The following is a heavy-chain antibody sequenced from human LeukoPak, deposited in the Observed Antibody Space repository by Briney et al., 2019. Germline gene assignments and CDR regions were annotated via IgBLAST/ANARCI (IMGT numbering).Heavy chain of an antibody. CDR1: GYTFTSYG. V-gene: IGHV1-18*01. CDR2: ISAYNGNT. D-gene: IGHD3-3*01. J-gene: IGHJ4*02. Sequence: ASVKVSCKASGYTFTSYGISWVRQAPGQGLEWMGWISAYNGNTNYAQKLQGRVTMTTDTSTSTAYMELSSLRSEDTAVYYCAFDFWSGYYRFDYWGQGTLVTVSS. CDR3: AFDFWSGYYRFDY.